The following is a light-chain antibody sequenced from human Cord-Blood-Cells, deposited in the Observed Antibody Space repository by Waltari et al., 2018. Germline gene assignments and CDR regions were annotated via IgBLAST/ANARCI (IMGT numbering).Light chain of an antibody. CDR3: AAWDDSLNGVV. CDR1: SSNIGSNT. Sequence: QSVLTQPPSASGTPGQRVTISCSGSSSNIGSNTVNWYQQLPGTAPKLLIYRNNQRPSGGPDRFSGSKSGTLASLAISGLQAEDEADYYCAAWDDSLNGVVFGGGTKLTVL. V-gene: IGLV1-44*01. J-gene: IGLJ2*01. CDR2: RNN.